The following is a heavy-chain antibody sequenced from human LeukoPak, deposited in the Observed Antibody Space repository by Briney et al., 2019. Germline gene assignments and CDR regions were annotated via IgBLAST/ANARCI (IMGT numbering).Heavy chain of an antibody. D-gene: IGHD3-22*01. CDR2: ISEDGSKE. Sequence: GGSLRLSCAASGFTFRTYRMHWVRRLPGKGLEWVGSISEDGSKEFYTDSVRGRFTISRDNSKNTLYLQMNTLNSGDTAVYYCARDYDTSGSYFDFFDYWGQGTLVTVSS. CDR3: ARDYDTSGSYFDFFDY. J-gene: IGHJ4*02. V-gene: IGHV3-30*03. CDR1: GFTFRTYR.